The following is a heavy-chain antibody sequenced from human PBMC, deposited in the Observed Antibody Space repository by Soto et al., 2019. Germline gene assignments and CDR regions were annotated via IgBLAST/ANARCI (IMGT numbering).Heavy chain of an antibody. V-gene: IGHV3-53*01. J-gene: IGHJ6*02. CDR3: AREAIGEIFGVVNYYGMDV. D-gene: IGHD3-3*01. CDR2: IYSGGST. CDR1: GFTVSSNY. Sequence: GGSLRLSCAASGFTVSSNYMSWVRQAPGKGLEWVSVIYSGGSTYYADSVKGRFTISRDNSKNTLYLQMNSLRAEDTAVYYCAREAIGEIFGVVNYYGMDVWGQGTTVTVSS.